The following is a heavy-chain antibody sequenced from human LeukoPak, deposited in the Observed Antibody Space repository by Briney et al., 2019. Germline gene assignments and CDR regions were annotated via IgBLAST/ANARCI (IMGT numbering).Heavy chain of an antibody. CDR2: IYYSGST. V-gene: IGHV4-31*03. J-gene: IGHJ4*02. Sequence: SETLSLTCTVSGGSISSGGYYWSWIRQHPGKGLEWIGYIYYSGSTYYNPSLKSRVTISVDTSKNQFSLKLSSVTAADTAVYYCARGFYGDTTLPFDYGGQGTLVTVSS. CDR1: GGSISSGGYY. D-gene: IGHD4-17*01. CDR3: ARGFYGDTTLPFDY.